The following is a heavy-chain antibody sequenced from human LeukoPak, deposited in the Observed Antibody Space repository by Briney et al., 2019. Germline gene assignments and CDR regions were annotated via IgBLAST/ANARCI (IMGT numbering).Heavy chain of an antibody. CDR2: IYYSGST. D-gene: IGHD3-16*02. J-gene: IGHJ4*02. V-gene: IGHV4-59*06. Sequence: SETLSLTCTVSGGSISNYYWSWIRQHPGKGLEWIGYIYYSGSTYYNPSLKSRVTISVDTSKNQFSLKLSSVTAADTAVYYCARVPMITFGGVIEMYYFDYWGQGTLVTVSS. CDR1: GGSISNYY. CDR3: ARVPMITFGGVIEMYYFDY.